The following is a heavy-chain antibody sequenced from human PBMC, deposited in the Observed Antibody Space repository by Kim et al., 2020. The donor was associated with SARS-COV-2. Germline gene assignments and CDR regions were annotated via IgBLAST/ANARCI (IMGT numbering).Heavy chain of an antibody. V-gene: IGHV4-39*01. Sequence: PSLKSRVTISVDTSKNQFSLKLSSVTAADTAVYYCARHPVLRFLEWSFDYWGQGTLVTVSS. D-gene: IGHD3-3*01. J-gene: IGHJ4*02. CDR3: ARHPVLRFLEWSFDY.